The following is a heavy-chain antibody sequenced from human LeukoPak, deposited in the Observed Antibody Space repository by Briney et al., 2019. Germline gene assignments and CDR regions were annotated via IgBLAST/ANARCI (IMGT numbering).Heavy chain of an antibody. CDR1: GGTFSSYA. V-gene: IGHV1-69*13. J-gene: IGHJ5*02. D-gene: IGHD1-1*01. CDR3: ARAGPLRNWFDP. CDR2: IIPIFGTA. Sequence: ASVKVSCKASGGTFSSYAISWVRQAPGQGLEWMGGIIPIFGTANYAQKFQGRVTITADESTSTAYMELSSLRSEDTAVYYCARAGPLRNWFDPWGQGTLVTVSS.